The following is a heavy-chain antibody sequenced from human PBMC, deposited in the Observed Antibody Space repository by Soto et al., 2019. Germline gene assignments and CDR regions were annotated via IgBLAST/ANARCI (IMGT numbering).Heavy chain of an antibody. V-gene: IGHV3-48*02. D-gene: IGHD6-13*01. CDR3: ARGPAAAGIPSYGMDV. Sequence: GGSLRLSCAASGFTFSSYSMNWVRQAPGKGLEWVSYISSSSSTIYYAHSVKGRFTISRDNAKNSLNLQMNSLREEDTAVYYRARGPAAAGIPSYGMDVWGQGTTVTVS. CDR1: GFTFSSYS. CDR2: ISSSSSTI. J-gene: IGHJ6*02.